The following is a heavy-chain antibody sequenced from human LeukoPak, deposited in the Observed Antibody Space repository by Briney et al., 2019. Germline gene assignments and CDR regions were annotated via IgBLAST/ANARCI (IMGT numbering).Heavy chain of an antibody. V-gene: IGHV3-9*01. D-gene: IGHD4-17*01. CDR3: AKDTATVTNYFDY. J-gene: IGHJ4*02. Sequence: AGGSLRLSCAASGFTFDDYAMHWARQAPGKGLEWVSGISWNSGSIGYADSVKGRFTISRDNAKNSLYLQMNSLRAEDTALYYCAKDTATVTNYFDYWGQGTLVTVSS. CDR1: GFTFDDYA. CDR2: ISWNSGSI.